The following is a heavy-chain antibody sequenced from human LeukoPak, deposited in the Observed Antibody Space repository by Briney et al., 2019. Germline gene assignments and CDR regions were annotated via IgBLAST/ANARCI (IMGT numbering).Heavy chain of an antibody. D-gene: IGHD6-6*01. J-gene: IGHJ6*01. CDR2: LYWDDDY. CDR1: GFSLSTSAVG. V-gene: IGHV2-5*02. Sequence: SGPTLVNPTQTLTLTCTFSGFSLSTSAVGVAWIRQPPGKALEWLTLLYWDDDYRYRPYLKYRLRITTATAKTQGVLPMRKMDPVDTPKYSCAHKYTDDFNEWG. CDR3: AHKYTDDFNE.